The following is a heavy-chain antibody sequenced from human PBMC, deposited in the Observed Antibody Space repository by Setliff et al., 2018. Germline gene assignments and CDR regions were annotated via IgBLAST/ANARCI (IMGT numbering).Heavy chain of an antibody. CDR3: AKDGGIRGFDY. V-gene: IGHV3-23*01. J-gene: IGHJ4*02. Sequence: PGGSLRLSCAASGFTFSSYAMSWVRQAPGKGLEWVSTISGGGGETTFYADSVKGRFTVSRDNSKNTLYLHMNSLRADDTAVYYCAKDGGIRGFDYWGQGSRVTVSS. D-gene: IGHD3-16*01. CDR2: ISGGGGETT. CDR1: GFTFSSYA.